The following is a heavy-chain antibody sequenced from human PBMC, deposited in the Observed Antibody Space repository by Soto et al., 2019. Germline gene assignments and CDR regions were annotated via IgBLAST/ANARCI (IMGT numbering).Heavy chain of an antibody. V-gene: IGHV4-30-4*01. D-gene: IGHD3-10*01. Sequence: SETLSLTCTVSGGSISSGDYYWSWIRQPPGKGLEWIGYIYYSGSTYYNPSLKSRVTISVDTSKNQFSLKLSSVTAADTAVYYCARVGPASSGSYYISVRYYYGMDVWGQGTTVTVSS. CDR3: ARVGPASSGSYYISVRYYYGMDV. CDR2: IYYSGST. J-gene: IGHJ6*02. CDR1: GGSISSGDYY.